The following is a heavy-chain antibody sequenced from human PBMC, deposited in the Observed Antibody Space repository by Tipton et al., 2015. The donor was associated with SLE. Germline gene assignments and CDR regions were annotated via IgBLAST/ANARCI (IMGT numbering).Heavy chain of an antibody. Sequence: TLSLTCAVSGYSISSGYYWGWIRQPPGKGLEWIGSISHSGSTYYNPSLKSRVTISVDTSKNQFSLKLSSVTAADTAVYYCARDPEYYYDSSGYYSPFDYWGQGTLVTVSS. V-gene: IGHV4-38-2*01. J-gene: IGHJ4*02. D-gene: IGHD3-22*01. CDR3: ARDPEYYYDSSGYYSPFDY. CDR2: ISHSGST. CDR1: GYSISSGYY.